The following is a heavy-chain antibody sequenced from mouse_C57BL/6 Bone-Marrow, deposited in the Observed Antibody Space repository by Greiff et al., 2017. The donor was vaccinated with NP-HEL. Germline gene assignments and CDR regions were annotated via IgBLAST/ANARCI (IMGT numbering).Heavy chain of an antibody. CDR3: ARRGGNYYAMDY. J-gene: IGHJ4*01. CDR1: GFTFSSYG. Sequence: DVKLVESGGDLVKPGGSLKLSCAASGFTFSSYGMSWVRQTPDKRLEWVATISSGGSCTYYPDSVKGRFTISRDNAKNTLYLQMSSLKSEDTAMYYCARRGGNYYAMDYWGQGTSVTVSS. V-gene: IGHV5-6*02. CDR2: ISSGGSCT. D-gene: IGHD6-1*01.